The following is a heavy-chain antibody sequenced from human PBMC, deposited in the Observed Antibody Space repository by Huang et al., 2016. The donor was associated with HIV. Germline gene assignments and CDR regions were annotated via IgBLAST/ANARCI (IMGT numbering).Heavy chain of an antibody. V-gene: IGHV3-30*04. CDR2: ISDDGSDK. Sequence: QVQLVESGGGVVQPGRTLRLSCAASGFSFISYTMHWVRQAPGKGRDWVVIISDDGSDKYYSDSVKGRFTISRDNSKNTLYLSMNSLGAEDTAVYYCARGGGSLSIAEAGPDYWGQGTPVTVSS. J-gene: IGHJ4*02. CDR1: GFSFISYT. CDR3: ARGGGSLSIAEAGPDY. D-gene: IGHD6-13*01.